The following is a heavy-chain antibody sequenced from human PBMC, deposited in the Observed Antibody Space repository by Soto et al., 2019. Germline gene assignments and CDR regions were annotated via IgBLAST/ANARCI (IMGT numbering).Heavy chain of an antibody. D-gene: IGHD3-10*01. V-gene: IGHV3-53*01. CDR2: IYRSGAT. CDR3: VRDSGMIRGSYGVDV. J-gene: IGHJ6*02. CDR1: GFTVTSNY. Sequence: GGSLRLSCAASGFTVTSNYMTWVRQAPGKGLEWVSVIYRSGATYYPDSVRGRFTASRDYSHNTLYLQMDSLRVEDTAVYYCVRDSGMIRGSYGVDVWGPGTTVTVSS.